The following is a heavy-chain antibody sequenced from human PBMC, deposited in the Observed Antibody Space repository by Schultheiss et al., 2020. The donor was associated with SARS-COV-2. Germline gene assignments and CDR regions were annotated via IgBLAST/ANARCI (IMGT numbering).Heavy chain of an antibody. V-gene: IGHV4-34*01. CDR2: INHSGST. D-gene: IGHD1-1*01. CDR1: GGSFSGYY. CDR3: ARWRVSRGLTTRHYFDY. Sequence: SETLSLTCAVYGGSFSGYYWSWIRQPPGKGLEWIGEINHSGSTNYNPSLKSRVTISVDTSKNQFSLKLSSVTAADTAVYYCARWRVSRGLTTRHYFDYWGQGTLVTVSS. J-gene: IGHJ4*02.